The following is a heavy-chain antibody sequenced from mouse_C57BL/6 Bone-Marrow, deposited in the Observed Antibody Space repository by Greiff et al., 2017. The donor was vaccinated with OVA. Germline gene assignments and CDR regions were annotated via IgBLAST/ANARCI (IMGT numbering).Heavy chain of an antibody. CDR1: GYSFTDYN. Sequence: VQLKESGPELVKPGASVKISCKASGYSFTDYNMNWVKQSKGKSLEWIGVINPNYGTTSYNQKFKGKATLTVDQSSSTAYMQLNSLTSEDSAVYYSAFYYGSSYRYCDVWGTGTTATVSS. D-gene: IGHD1-1*01. V-gene: IGHV1-39*01. J-gene: IGHJ1*03. CDR3: AFYYGSSYRYCDV. CDR2: INPNYGTT.